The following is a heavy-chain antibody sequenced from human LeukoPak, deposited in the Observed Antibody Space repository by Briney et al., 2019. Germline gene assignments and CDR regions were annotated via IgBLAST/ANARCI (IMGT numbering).Heavy chain of an antibody. V-gene: IGHV4-34*01. CDR1: GGSFSGYY. CDR2: IYYSGST. D-gene: IGHD2-2*01. J-gene: IGHJ6*03. Sequence: SETLSLTCAVYGGSFSGYYWSWIRQPPGKGLGWIGSIYYSGSTYYNPSLKSRVTISVDTSKNQFSLKLSSVTAADTAVYYCARDRLVVPAMAYYYYMDVWGKGTTVTVSS. CDR3: ARDRLVVPAMAYYYYMDV.